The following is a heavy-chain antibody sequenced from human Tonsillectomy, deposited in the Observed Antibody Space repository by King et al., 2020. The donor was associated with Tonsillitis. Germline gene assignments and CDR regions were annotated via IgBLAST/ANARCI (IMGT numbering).Heavy chain of an antibody. CDR1: GGSISNSSYY. CDR2: MYYSGST. J-gene: IGHJ4*02. V-gene: IGHV4-39*02. D-gene: IGHD5-18*01. Sequence: MQLQESGPGLVKPSETLSLTCTVSGGSISNSSYYWGWIRQPPGKGLEWIGSMYYSGSTYYNPSLKSRVTISVDTSKNQFSLKLSSVTAADTAVYYCARGARGYSYGWGQGTLVIVSS. CDR3: ARGARGYSYG.